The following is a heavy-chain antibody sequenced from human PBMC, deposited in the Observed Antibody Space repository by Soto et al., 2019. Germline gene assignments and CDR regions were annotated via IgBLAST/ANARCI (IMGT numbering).Heavy chain of an antibody. CDR3: ASGADYDSWHSWWFDP. D-gene: IGHD3-3*01. CDR1: GYSFTSYW. J-gene: IGHJ5*02. CDR2: IYPGDSDT. V-gene: IGHV5-51*01. Sequence: GESLKISCKGSGYSFTSYWIGWVRQMPGKGLEWMGIIYPGDSDTRYSPSFQGQVTISADKSISTAYLQWSSLKASDTAMYYCASGADYDSWHSWWFDPWGQGTLVTVSS.